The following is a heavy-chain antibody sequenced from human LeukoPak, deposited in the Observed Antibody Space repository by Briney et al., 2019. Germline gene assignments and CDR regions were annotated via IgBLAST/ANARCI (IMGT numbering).Heavy chain of an antibody. D-gene: IGHD5-18*01. CDR3: AKVLRPYSYGLIDY. J-gene: IGHJ4*02. Sequence: GGSLRLSCAASGFTFSSYGMHWVRQAPGKGLEGVAFIRYDGSNKYYADSVKGRLTISRDNSKNTLYLQMNSLRAEDTAVYYCAKVLRPYSYGLIDYWGQGTLVTVSS. V-gene: IGHV3-30*02. CDR2: IRYDGSNK. CDR1: GFTFSSYG.